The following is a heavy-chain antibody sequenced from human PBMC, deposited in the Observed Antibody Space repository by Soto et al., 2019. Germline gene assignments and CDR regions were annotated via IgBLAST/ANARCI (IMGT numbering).Heavy chain of an antibody. J-gene: IGHJ6*02. V-gene: IGHV1-69*12. CDR2: IIPLFRTP. CDR1: GGTFSSSA. Sequence: QVQLVQSGAEMKEPGSSVKVSCKTSGGTFSSSAISWLRQAPGQALEWMGGIIPLFRTPDYAQKFQGRVTIAADEYTSTAYMELSSLRSEDTAVYYCARDNDRLQLGGNYYYILDVWGQGSTITVSS. CDR3: ARDNDRLQLGGNYYYILDV. D-gene: IGHD4-4*01.